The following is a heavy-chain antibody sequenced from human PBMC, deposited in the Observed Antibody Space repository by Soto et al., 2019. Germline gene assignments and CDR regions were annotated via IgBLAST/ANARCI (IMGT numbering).Heavy chain of an antibody. CDR3: ARSSGSLGSLYYYYGMDV. Sequence: GGSLRLSCAASGFTFSSYAMHWVRQAPGKGLEWVAVISYDGSNKYYADSVKGRFTISRDNSKNTLYLQMNSLRAEDTAVYYCARSSGSLGSLYYYYGMDVWGQGTTVTVSS. V-gene: IGHV3-30-3*01. J-gene: IGHJ6*02. CDR2: ISYDGSNK. CDR1: GFTFSSYA. D-gene: IGHD3-10*01.